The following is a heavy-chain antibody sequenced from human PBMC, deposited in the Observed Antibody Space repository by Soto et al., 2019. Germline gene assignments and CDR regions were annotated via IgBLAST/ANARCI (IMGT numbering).Heavy chain of an antibody. Sequence: QVQLVQSGAEVKKPGASVKVSCKASGYTFTNYGISWVRQAPGQGLEWMGWISAYNGNTNYAQKFKGRVTMATDTSTRTTYMELRSLRSDDTAVYYCARDQGPFYYDSSAPPRDYWGQGTLVTVSS. CDR3: ARDQGPFYYDSSAPPRDY. D-gene: IGHD3-22*01. J-gene: IGHJ4*02. V-gene: IGHV1-18*01. CDR2: ISAYNGNT. CDR1: GYTFTNYG.